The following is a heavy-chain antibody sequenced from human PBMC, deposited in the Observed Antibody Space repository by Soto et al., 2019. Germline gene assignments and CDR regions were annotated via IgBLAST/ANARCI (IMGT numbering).Heavy chain of an antibody. CDR2: ITSDTNTI. J-gene: IGHJ4*02. V-gene: IGHV3-48*02. CDR3: ARSVEGHFDY. D-gene: IGHD6-19*01. Sequence: EVQLVESGGGLVQPGGSLRLSCVASGFRFSIYSMNWVRQAPGKGLEWSAYITSDTNTIKYADSVKGRFTISRDNAKNSVYLQMNSLRDEDTAVYYCARSVEGHFDYWGQGTVVTVSS. CDR1: GFRFSIYS.